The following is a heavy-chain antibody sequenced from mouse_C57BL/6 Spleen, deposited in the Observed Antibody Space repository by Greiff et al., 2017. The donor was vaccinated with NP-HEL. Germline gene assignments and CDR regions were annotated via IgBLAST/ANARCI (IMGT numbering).Heavy chain of an antibody. D-gene: IGHD2-13*01. CDR1: GFPLTSYA. J-gene: IGHJ2*01. CDR3: ARSTGDYLAPFDY. V-gene: IGHV2-9-1*01. CDR2: IWTGGGT. Sequence: VQLQESGPGLVAPSQSLSITCTVSGFPLTSYAISWVRQPPGKGLEWLGVIWTGGGTNYNSALKSRLSISKDNSKSQVFLKMNSLQTDDTARYYCARSTGDYLAPFDYWGQGTTLTVSS.